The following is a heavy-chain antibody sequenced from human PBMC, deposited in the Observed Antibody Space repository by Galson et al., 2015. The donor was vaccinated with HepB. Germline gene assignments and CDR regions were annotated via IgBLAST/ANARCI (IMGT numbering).Heavy chain of an antibody. Sequence: QSGAEVKKPGESLKISCKGSGYTFNSYWIGWVRQMPGKGLEWMGIIFVGDSDTRYSPSFQGQVTISADKSITTAFLQWSSLKASDTAIYYCASLRYDSAGFDFWGQGTLVTVSS. CDR3: ASLRYDSAGFDF. CDR2: IFVGDSDT. J-gene: IGHJ4*02. CDR1: GYTFNSYW. V-gene: IGHV5-51*01. D-gene: IGHD3-22*01.